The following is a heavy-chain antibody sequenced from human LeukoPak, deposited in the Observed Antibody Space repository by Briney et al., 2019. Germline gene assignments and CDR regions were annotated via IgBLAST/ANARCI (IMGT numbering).Heavy chain of an antibody. J-gene: IGHJ4*02. CDR3: ARVVRGYSYGHEDY. Sequence: GGSLRLSCTASGFTFINYSMNWVRQAPGKGLEWVANIKQDGSEKYYVDSVKGRFTISRDNAKNSLYLQMNSLRAEDTAVYYCARVVRGYSYGHEDYWGQGTLVTVSS. D-gene: IGHD5-18*01. CDR2: IKQDGSEK. V-gene: IGHV3-7*01. CDR1: GFTFINYS.